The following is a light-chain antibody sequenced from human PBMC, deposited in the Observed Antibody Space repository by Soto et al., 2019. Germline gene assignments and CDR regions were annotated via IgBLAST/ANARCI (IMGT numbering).Light chain of an antibody. CDR3: QQYANSPFT. CDR1: QSVSSSY. CDR2: GAS. J-gene: IGKJ3*01. V-gene: IGKV3-20*01. Sequence: EIVLTQSPGTLSLSPGERATLSCRASQSVSSSYLAWYQQKPGQAPRLLIYGASSRATGIPDRFSGSGSGTRFPLTIRRLEPEDFAVYYCQQYANSPFTFGPGTKVDIK.